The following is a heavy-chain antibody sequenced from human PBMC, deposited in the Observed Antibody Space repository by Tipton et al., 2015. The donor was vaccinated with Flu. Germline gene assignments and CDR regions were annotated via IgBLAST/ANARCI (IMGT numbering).Heavy chain of an antibody. D-gene: IGHD5-18*01. V-gene: IGHV4-38-2*02. CDR3: ARVPDSSWYFDL. Sequence: TLSLTCTVSGDSMRRDYFWGWIRQAPGKGLEWIGNIHYSGSPHYNPSLKSRVTISVDTSKNQFSLRLNSVTAADTAVYYCARVPDSSWYFDLWGRGTLVTVSS. J-gene: IGHJ2*01. CDR1: GDSMRRDYF. CDR2: IHYSGSP.